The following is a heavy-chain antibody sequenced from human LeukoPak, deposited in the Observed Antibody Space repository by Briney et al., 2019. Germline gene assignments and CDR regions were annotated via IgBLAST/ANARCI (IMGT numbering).Heavy chain of an antibody. J-gene: IGHJ4*02. D-gene: IGHD3-10*01. CDR3: AKDVSGSYYKGYFDY. CDR2: IYSGGRT. Sequence: GGSLRLSCAASGFTVSSNYMSWVRQAPGKGLEWVSVIYSGGRTDYADSVKGRFTISRDNSKNTLYLQMNSLRDEDTAVYYCAKDVSGSYYKGYFDYWGQGTLVTVSS. V-gene: IGHV3-53*01. CDR1: GFTVSSNY.